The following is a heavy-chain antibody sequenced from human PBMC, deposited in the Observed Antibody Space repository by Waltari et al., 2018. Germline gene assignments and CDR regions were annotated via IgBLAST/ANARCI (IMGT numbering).Heavy chain of an antibody. CDR2: SHYTGSA. CDR1: GGSIRTSSYY. V-gene: IGHV4-39*01. Sequence: QLQLEESGPGLVKPSETLSLTCTVSGGSIRTSSYYWGWVRQPPGKRLEWIGNSHYTGSAHYHPSLRSRVTISVDTSRNQFFLELSSVTATDTAVYYCARRGSSGWFMDYWGQGTLVIVSS. J-gene: IGHJ4*02. CDR3: ARRGSSGWFMDY. D-gene: IGHD6-19*01.